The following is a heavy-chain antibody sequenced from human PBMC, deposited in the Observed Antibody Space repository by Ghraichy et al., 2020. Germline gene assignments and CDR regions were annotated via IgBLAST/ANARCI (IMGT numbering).Heavy chain of an antibody. CDR1: GGTFSSYA. CDR2: IIPIFGTA. CDR3: ARVPTDRSIAVAGTPFDY. Sequence: SVKVSCKASGGTFSSYAISWVRQAPGQGLEWMGGIIPIFGTANYAQKFQGRVTITADESTSTAYMELSSLRSEDTAVYYCARVPTDRSIAVAGTPFDYWGQGTLVTVSS. J-gene: IGHJ4*02. D-gene: IGHD6-19*01. V-gene: IGHV1-69*13.